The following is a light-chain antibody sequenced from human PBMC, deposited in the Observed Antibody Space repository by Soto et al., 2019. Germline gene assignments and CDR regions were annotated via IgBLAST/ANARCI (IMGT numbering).Light chain of an antibody. J-gene: IGKJ1*01. CDR3: HQRGSWPRGT. V-gene: IGKV3-11*01. CDR2: DAS. CDR1: QSVSSY. Sequence: EIVLTQSPATLSLSPGETATLSCRASQSVSSYLAWYQQKPGQAPRLLIYDASNRATGIPDRFSGSGSGTDFTLTISSLEPVDFAVYYCHQRGSWPRGTFGQGTKVDIK.